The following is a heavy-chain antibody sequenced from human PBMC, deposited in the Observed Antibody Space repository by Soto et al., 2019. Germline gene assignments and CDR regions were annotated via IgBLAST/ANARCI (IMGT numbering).Heavy chain of an antibody. CDR3: ARDSSSWYESVPIRYFDL. Sequence: QVQLQESGPGLVKPSGTLSLTCAVSGGSISSSNWWSWVRQPPGKGLEWIGEIYHSGSTNYNPSXKSRVTISVAXXKXQXXLKLSSVTAADTAVYYCARDSSSWYESVPIRYFDLWGRGTLVTVSS. V-gene: IGHV4-4*02. J-gene: IGHJ2*01. CDR1: GGSISSSNW. D-gene: IGHD6-13*01. CDR2: IYHSGST.